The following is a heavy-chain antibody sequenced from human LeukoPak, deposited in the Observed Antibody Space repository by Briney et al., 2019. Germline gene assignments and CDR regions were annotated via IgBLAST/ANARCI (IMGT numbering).Heavy chain of an antibody. CDR2: ISYDGSNK. V-gene: IGHV3-30*03. CDR1: GFTFSSYG. J-gene: IGHJ4*02. Sequence: PGRSLRLSCAASGFTFSSYGMHWVRQAPGKGLEWVAVISYDGSNKYYADSVKGRFTISRDNSKNTLYLQMNSLRAEVTAVYYCASRWYGDYWGQGTLVTVSS. CDR3: ASRWYGDY. D-gene: IGHD4-23*01.